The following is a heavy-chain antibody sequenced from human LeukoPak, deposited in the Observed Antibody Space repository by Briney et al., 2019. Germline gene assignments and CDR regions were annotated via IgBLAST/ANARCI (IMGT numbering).Heavy chain of an antibody. CDR1: GFTFSSYW. CDR2: IKQDGSEK. Sequence: GGSLRLSCAASGFTFSSYWMSWVRQAPGKGLEWVANIKQDGSEKYYVDSVKGRFTISRDNAKNSLYLQMNSLRAEDTAVYYCARDRKGGDFYYFDYWGQGTLVTVSS. D-gene: IGHD2-21*02. CDR3: ARDRKGGDFYYFDY. J-gene: IGHJ4*02. V-gene: IGHV3-7*01.